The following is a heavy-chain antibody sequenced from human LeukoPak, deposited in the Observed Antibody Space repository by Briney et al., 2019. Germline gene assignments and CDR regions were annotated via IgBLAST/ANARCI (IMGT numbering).Heavy chain of an antibody. CDR1: GFTFSNYW. Sequence: PGGSLRLSCAASGFTFSNYWMDWVRQAPGKGLVWVSRISPDGSITIYADSVKGLFTISRDNSKKTLYLQMNSLRAEDTAVYSCARGADGVSSNSRGWFDPWGQGTLVTVSS. V-gene: IGHV3-74*01. J-gene: IGHJ5*02. CDR2: ISPDGSIT. D-gene: IGHD2-15*01. CDR3: ARGADGVSSNSRGWFDP.